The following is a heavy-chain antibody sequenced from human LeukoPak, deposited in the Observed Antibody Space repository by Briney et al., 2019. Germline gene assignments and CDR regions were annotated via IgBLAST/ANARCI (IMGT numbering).Heavy chain of an antibody. J-gene: IGHJ5*02. CDR1: GGSISSGSYY. CDR3: ARVADSLMIGIGDWFDP. CDR2: IYISGST. V-gene: IGHV4-61*02. Sequence: SETLSLTCTISGGSISSGSYYWSWIRQPAGKGLEWIGRIYISGSTNYNPSLKSRVTISVDTSTNQFSLKLNSVTAAGTAVYYCARVADSLMIGIGDWFDPWGQGTLVTVSS. D-gene: IGHD3-16*01.